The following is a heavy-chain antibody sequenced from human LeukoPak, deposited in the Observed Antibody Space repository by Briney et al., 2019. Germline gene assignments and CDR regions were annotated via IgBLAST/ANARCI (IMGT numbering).Heavy chain of an antibody. CDR3: ARPVVASNYYYYYMDV. J-gene: IGHJ6*03. D-gene: IGHD5-12*01. CDR2: INPNSGGT. V-gene: IGHV1-2*02. Sequence: ASVKVSCKASGYTFTDYGISWVRQAPGHGLEWMGWINPNSGGTNYAQKFQGRVTMTRDTSISTAYMELSRLRSDDTAVYYCARPVVASNYYYYYMDVWGKGTTVTVSS. CDR1: GYTFTDYG.